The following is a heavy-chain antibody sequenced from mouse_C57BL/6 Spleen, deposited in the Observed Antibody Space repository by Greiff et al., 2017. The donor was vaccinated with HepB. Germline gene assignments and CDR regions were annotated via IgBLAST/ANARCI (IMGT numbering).Heavy chain of an antibody. V-gene: IGHV3-6*01. Sequence: EVKLMESGPGLVKPSQSLSLTCSVTGYSITSGYYWNWIRQFPGNKLEWMGYISYDGSNNYNPSLKNRISITRDTSKNQFFLKLNSVTTEDTATYYCARGDYYGSRGYFDVWGTGTTVTVSS. D-gene: IGHD1-1*01. J-gene: IGHJ1*03. CDR3: ARGDYYGSRGYFDV. CDR1: GYSITSGYY. CDR2: ISYDGSN.